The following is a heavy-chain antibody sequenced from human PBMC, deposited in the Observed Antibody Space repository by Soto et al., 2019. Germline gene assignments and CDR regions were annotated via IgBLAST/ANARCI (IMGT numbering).Heavy chain of an antibody. J-gene: IGHJ6*02. V-gene: IGHV3-33*01. Sequence: QVQLVESGGGVVQPGRSLRLSCAASGFTFSNYVMHWARQAPGKGLEWVALIWYDGSNKYYVDSAKGRFTVSRDNSKNSWYLQMKSLRAEDTAVYYCARDSVTWTPRYGMDVWGLGTTVTVSS. CDR3: ARDSVTWTPRYGMDV. CDR2: IWYDGSNK. CDR1: GFTFSNYV. D-gene: IGHD1-26*01.